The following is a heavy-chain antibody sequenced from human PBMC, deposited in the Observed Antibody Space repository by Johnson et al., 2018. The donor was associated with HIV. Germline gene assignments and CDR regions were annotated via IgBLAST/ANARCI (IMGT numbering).Heavy chain of an antibody. CDR1: GFTVSSNY. CDR2: ISASGDST. J-gene: IGHJ3*02. D-gene: IGHD2-21*01. Sequence: VQLVESGGGLVQPGGSLRLSCAASGFTVSSNYMSWVRQAPGKGLEWVSAISASGDSTYYADSVKGRFTISRDNSKNTLYLQMNSLRAEDTAAYYSAKGEVDCGGDCLDAFDIWGQGTVVTVSS. V-gene: IGHV3-23*04. CDR3: AKGEVDCGGDCLDAFDI.